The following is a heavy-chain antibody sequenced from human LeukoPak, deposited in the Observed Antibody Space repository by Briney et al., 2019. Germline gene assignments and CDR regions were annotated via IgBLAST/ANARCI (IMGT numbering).Heavy chain of an antibody. CDR2: INPNSGGT. V-gene: IGHV1-2*02. CDR1: GYTVTGYY. D-gene: IGHD1-26*01. Sequence: ASVKASCKASGYTVTGYYMHWVRQAPGQGLEWMGWINPNSGGTNYAQKFQGRVTMTRDTCISTAYMELSRLRSDDTAVYYCARVLSGSYPWYFDYWGQGTLVTVSS. CDR3: ARVLSGSYPWYFDY. J-gene: IGHJ4*02.